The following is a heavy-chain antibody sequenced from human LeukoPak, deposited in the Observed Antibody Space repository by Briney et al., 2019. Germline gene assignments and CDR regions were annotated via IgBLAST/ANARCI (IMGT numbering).Heavy chain of an antibody. Sequence: SETLSLTCAVSGYSISRAYYWGWIRQPPAKGLEWVGSIYHNGYAYYNPSLKSRVTIPVATSKNQFSLKLSSVTAADTAVYYCPRLIKYSSSAESFDYWGQGTLVTVSS. J-gene: IGHJ4*02. D-gene: IGHD6-6*01. CDR1: GYSISRAYY. V-gene: IGHV4-38-2*01. CDR3: PRLIKYSSSAESFDY. CDR2: IYHNGYA.